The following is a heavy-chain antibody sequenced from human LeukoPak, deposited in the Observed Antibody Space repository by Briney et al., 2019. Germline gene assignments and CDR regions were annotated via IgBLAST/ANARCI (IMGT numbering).Heavy chain of an antibody. Sequence: SETLSLTCTVSGGSISSHYWSWIRQPPGKGLEWIGYIYYSGSTNYNPSLKSRVTISVDTSKNQFSLKLSSVTAGDTAVYYCAREYSSGWYLWFDPWGQGTLVTVSS. D-gene: IGHD6-19*01. CDR2: IYYSGST. V-gene: IGHV4-59*11. CDR3: AREYSSGWYLWFDP. CDR1: GGSISSHY. J-gene: IGHJ5*02.